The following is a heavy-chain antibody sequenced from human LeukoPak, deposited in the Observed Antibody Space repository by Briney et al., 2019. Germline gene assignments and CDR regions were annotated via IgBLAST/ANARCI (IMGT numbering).Heavy chain of an antibody. CDR2: IIPILGIA. Sequence: SVKVSCKASGGTFSSYAISWVRQAPGQGLEWMGRIIPILGIANYAQKFQGRVTITADKSTSTAYVELSSLRSEDTAVYYCARANSGYDYFDYWGQGTLVTVSS. CDR1: GGTFSSYA. J-gene: IGHJ4*02. CDR3: ARANSGYDYFDY. V-gene: IGHV1-69*04. D-gene: IGHD5-12*01.